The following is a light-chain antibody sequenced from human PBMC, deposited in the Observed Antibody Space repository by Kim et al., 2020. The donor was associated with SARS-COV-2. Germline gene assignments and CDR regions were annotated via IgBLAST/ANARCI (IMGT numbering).Light chain of an antibody. Sequence: VSQGQSATLSCRASQSVTRNLAWYQQKPGQAPRLLIYGASTRATGIPAMFSGSGSGTEFTLNISSLQSEDFAVYYCQQYNNWPITVGPGTKVDIK. J-gene: IGKJ3*01. CDR2: GAS. CDR3: QQYNNWPIT. CDR1: QSVTRN. V-gene: IGKV3-15*01.